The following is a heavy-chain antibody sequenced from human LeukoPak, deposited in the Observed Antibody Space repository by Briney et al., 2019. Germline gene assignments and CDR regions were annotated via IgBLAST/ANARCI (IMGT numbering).Heavy chain of an antibody. Sequence: PGGSLRLSCAASGFTFSSYWMHWVRQAPGKGLVWVSRINSDGSSTSYADSVKGRFTISRDNAKNTLYLQMNSLRAEDTAVYYCASLGHAGYYDFWSGYYMRYYMDVWGKGTTVSDSS. CDR1: GFTFSSYW. J-gene: IGHJ6*03. V-gene: IGHV3-74*01. CDR2: INSDGSST. D-gene: IGHD3-3*01. CDR3: ASLGHAGYYDFWSGYYMRYYMDV.